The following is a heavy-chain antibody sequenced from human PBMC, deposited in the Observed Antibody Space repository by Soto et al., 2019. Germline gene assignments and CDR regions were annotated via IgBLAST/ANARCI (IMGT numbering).Heavy chain of an antibody. CDR1: GFTFSSYS. V-gene: IGHV3-48*01. CDR2: ISSSSSTI. D-gene: IGHD2-15*01. CDR3: ARGDCSGGSCYSDY. J-gene: IGHJ4*02. Sequence: ESGGGLVQPGGSLRLSCAASGFTFSSYSMNWVRQAPGKGLEWVSYISSSSSTIYYADSVKGRFTISRDNAKNSLYLQMNSLRAEDTAVYYCARGDCSGGSCYSDYWGQGTLVTVSS.